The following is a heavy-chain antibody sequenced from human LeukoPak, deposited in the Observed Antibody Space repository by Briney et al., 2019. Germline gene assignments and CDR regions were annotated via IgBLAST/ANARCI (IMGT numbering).Heavy chain of an antibody. CDR2: ISWNSGVI. D-gene: IGHD6-19*01. CDR3: ARSPTGSGWYYFDY. V-gene: IGHV3-9*01. J-gene: IGHJ4*02. Sequence: GGSLRLSCAASGFTFDDYAMHWVRQAPGKGLEWVSGISWNSGVIGYADSVKGRFTISRDNAKNSLYLQMNSLRAEDTAVYYCARSPTGSGWYYFDYWGQGTLVTVSS. CDR1: GFTFDDYA.